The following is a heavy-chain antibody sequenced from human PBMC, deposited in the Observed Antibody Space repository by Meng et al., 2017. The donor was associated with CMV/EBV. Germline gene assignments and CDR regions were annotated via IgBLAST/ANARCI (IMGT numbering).Heavy chain of an antibody. CDR3: ARVPESGFLEWLLAY. J-gene: IGHJ4*02. V-gene: IGHV1-2*02. Sequence: SGSTFTGYYMHWVRQPPGQGLEWMGWINPNSGGTNYAQKFQGRVTMTRDTSISTAYMELSRLRSDDTAVYYCARVPESGFLEWLLAYWGQGTLVTVSS. CDR2: INPNSGGT. CDR1: GSTFTGYY. D-gene: IGHD3-3*01.